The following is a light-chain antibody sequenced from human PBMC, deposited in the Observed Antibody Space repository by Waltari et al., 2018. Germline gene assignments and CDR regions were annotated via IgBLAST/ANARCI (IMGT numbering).Light chain of an antibody. J-gene: IGKJ2*01. CDR1: QSVSNNY. CDR2: GTS. Sequence: EIVLTQSPGTLSLSPGERATLSCRASQSVSNNYLTWYQQKPGLAPRVIMYGTSIRATGIPDRFSGSVSGTDFTLTISRLEPEDFAVYYCQLYGDSPMYTFGQGTMLELK. V-gene: IGKV3-20*01. CDR3: QLYGDSPMYT.